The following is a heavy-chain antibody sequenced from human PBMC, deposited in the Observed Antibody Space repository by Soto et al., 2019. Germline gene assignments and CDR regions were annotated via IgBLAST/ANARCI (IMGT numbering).Heavy chain of an antibody. CDR3: ARALTPRTAPDGLYSYYGMDV. D-gene: IGHD6-13*01. V-gene: IGHV3-33*01. CDR2: IWYDGSNK. Sequence: PGGSLRLSCAASGFTLSSYGIHWVRQAPGKGLEWVAVIWYDGSNKYYADSVKGRFTTSRDNSKNTLSLQMNSLRVEDTAVYYCARALTPRTAPDGLYSYYGMDVWGQGTTVTAP. J-gene: IGHJ6*02. CDR1: GFTLSSYG.